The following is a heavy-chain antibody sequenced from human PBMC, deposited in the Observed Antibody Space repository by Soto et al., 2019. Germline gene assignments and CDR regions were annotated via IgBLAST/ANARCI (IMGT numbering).Heavy chain of an antibody. D-gene: IGHD4-17*01. V-gene: IGHV3-33*01. CDR1: GFTFRNYG. J-gene: IGHJ4*02. CDR2: VWYDGTNK. CDR3: ARDGTNYGDYLDY. Sequence: QVQLVDSGGGVVQPGTSLRLSCAASGFTFRNYGMHWVRQAPGKGLEWVALVWYDGTNKYYTDSVKGRFTISRDNSKNTLYLQMNGLRVEDRAVYYCARDGTNYGDYLDYWGQGTLVTVSS.